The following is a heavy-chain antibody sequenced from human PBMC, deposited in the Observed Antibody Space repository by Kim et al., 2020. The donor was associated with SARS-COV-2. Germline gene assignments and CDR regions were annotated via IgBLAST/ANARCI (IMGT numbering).Heavy chain of an antibody. CDR2: ISSSSSYI. V-gene: IGHV3-21*01. CDR3: ARERGDTYSSSWYGLAVLDGTGYYYYGMDV. J-gene: IGHJ6*02. Sequence: GGSLRLSCAASGFTFRSYSMNWVRQAPGKGLEWVSSISSSSSYIYYADSVKGRFTISRDNAKNSLYLQMNSLRAEDTAVYYCARERGDTYSSSWYGLAVLDGTGYYYYGMDVWGQGTTVTVSS. D-gene: IGHD6-13*01. CDR1: GFTFRSYS.